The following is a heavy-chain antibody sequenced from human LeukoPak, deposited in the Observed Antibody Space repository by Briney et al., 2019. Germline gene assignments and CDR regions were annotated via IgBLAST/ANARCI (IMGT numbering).Heavy chain of an antibody. Sequence: ASVKVSCKASGYTFTGYYMHWVRQAPGQGLEWMGRINPNSGGTNYAQKFQGRVTMTRDTSISTAYMELSRLRSDDTAVYYCARDWGPREQQLGDFDYWGQGTLVTVSS. CDR2: INPNSGGT. J-gene: IGHJ4*02. D-gene: IGHD6-13*01. CDR1: GYTFTGYY. CDR3: ARDWGPREQQLGDFDY. V-gene: IGHV1-2*06.